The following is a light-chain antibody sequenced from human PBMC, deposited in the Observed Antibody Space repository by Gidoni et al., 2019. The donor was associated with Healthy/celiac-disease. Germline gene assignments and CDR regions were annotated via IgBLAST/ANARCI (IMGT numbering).Light chain of an antibody. CDR2: GAS. Sequence: GERATLSCRASQSVSSSYLAWYQQKPGQAPRLLIYGASSSATGIPDRFSGSGSGTDFTLTISRLEPEDFAVYYCQHYGSSPGTFGQGTKVEIK. J-gene: IGKJ1*01. V-gene: IGKV3-20*01. CDR3: QHYGSSPGT. CDR1: QSVSSSY.